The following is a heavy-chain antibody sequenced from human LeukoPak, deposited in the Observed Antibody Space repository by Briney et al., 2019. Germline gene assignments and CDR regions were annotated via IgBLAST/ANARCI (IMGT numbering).Heavy chain of an antibody. CDR1: GFTFSSYA. D-gene: IGHD5-18*01. V-gene: IGHV3-23*01. Sequence: GGSLRLSCAASGFTFSSYAMSWVRQAPGKGLEWVSAISGSGGSTYYADSVKGRFTISRDNSKNTLYLQMNSLRAEDTAVYYCATIGYSHGEVDYYYGMDVWGQGTTVTVSS. CDR3: ATIGYSHGEVDYYYGMDV. CDR2: ISGSGGST. J-gene: IGHJ6*02.